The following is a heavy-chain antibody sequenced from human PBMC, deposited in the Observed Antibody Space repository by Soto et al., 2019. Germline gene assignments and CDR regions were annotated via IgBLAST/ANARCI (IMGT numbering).Heavy chain of an antibody. J-gene: IGHJ3*02. CDR1: GYSFTSYW. V-gene: IGHV5-10-1*01. Sequence: PGESLKISCKCSGYSFTSYWISWVRQMPGKGLEWMGRIDPSYSYTNYIPSFRGHVTISADKSISTAYLQGSNLKASDTAMYYFASHGGAVVTSSSGGFDIWGQGTMVTVSS. CDR2: IDPSYSYT. D-gene: IGHD3-16*01. CDR3: ASHGGAVVTSSSGGFDI.